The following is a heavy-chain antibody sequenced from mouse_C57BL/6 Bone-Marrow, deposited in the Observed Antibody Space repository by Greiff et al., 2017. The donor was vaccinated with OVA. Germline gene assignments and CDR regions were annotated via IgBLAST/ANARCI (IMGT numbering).Heavy chain of an antibody. V-gene: IGHV1-50*01. CDR1: GYTFTSYW. CDR3: ARGRYEDYDEGFAY. CDR2: IDPSASYT. Sequence: QVQLQQPGAELVKPGASVKLSCKASGYTFTSYWMQWVKQRPGQGLEWIGEIDPSASYTNYNQKFKGKATLTVDTSSSTAYMQLSSLTSEDSAVYYCARGRYEDYDEGFAYWGQGTLVTVSA. D-gene: IGHD2-4*01. J-gene: IGHJ3*01.